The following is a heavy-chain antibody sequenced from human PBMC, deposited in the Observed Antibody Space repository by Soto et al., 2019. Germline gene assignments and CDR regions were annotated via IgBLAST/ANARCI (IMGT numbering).Heavy chain of an antibody. CDR2: NYAGDFDT. J-gene: IGHJ6*02. D-gene: IGHD3-10*01. CDR1: GYSFTNYW. V-gene: IGHV5-51*01. CDR3: ARLGPRVKRGAGRFYYYAMDF. Sequence: GEALKISCKCSGYSFTNYWNGWVRQMPGKGLEWMGINYAGDFDTIYSPSFQGQVTISADKSITTAYLQWSRLRASDNAMYYCARLGPRVKRGAGRFYYYAMDFWGQGPTVTVSS.